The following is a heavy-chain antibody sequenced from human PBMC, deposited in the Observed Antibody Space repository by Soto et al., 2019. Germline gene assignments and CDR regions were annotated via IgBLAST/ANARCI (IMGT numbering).Heavy chain of an antibody. D-gene: IGHD3-3*01. CDR2: IRSSSSYI. CDR1: GFTFSSYS. V-gene: IGHV3-21*01. CDR3: ARFYGSNTIFYYYMDV. J-gene: IGHJ6*03. Sequence: GGSLRLSCAASGFTFSSYSMNWVRQAPGKGLEWVSSIRSSSSYIYYADSVKGRFTISRDNAKNSLYLQINSLRAEDTAFFYCARFYGSNTIFYYYMDVWGKGTTVTVSS.